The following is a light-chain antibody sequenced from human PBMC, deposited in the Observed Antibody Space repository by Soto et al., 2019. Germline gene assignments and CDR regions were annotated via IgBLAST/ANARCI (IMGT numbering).Light chain of an antibody. CDR2: GAS. CDR3: QQYNNWPRT. CDR1: QSVSSN. V-gene: IGKV3-15*01. J-gene: IGKJ1*01. Sequence: EILMTQSPATLSVSPGERATPSCRASQSVSSNLAWYQQKPGQAPRLLINGASTRATGIPARFSGSGSGTEFTLTISSLQSEDFAVYYCQQYNNWPRTFGQGTKVEIK.